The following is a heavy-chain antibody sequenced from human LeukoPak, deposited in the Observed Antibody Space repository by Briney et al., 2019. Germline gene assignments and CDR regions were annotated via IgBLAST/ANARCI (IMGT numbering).Heavy chain of an antibody. CDR1: GGSISSSDYY. CDR2: IYYSGST. D-gene: IGHD4-17*01. CDR3: ARTDYGDSNWFDP. Sequence: SETLSLTCSVSGGSISSSDYYWDWIRQPPGKRLEWIGSIYYSGSTYYNPSLKSRVTISVDTSKNQFSLKLSSVTAADTAVYYCARTDYGDSNWFDPWGQGTLVTVSS. J-gene: IGHJ5*02. V-gene: IGHV4-39*07.